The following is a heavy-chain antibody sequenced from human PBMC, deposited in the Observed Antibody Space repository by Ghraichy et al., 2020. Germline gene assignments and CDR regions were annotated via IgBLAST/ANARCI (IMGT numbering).Heavy chain of an antibody. CDR3: ARSSSLNAFDI. D-gene: IGHD3-16*01. V-gene: IGHV3-21*01. Sequence: GESLRLSCAASGFTFSSYSMNWVRQAPGKGLEWVSSISSSSSYIYYADSVKGRFTISRDNAKNSLYLQMNSLRAEDTAVYYCARSSSLNAFDIWGQGTMVTVSS. CDR2: ISSSSSYI. J-gene: IGHJ3*02. CDR1: GFTFSSYS.